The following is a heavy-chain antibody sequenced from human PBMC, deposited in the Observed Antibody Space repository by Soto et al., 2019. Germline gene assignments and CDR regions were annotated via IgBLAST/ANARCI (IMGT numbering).Heavy chain of an antibody. J-gene: IGHJ6*02. CDR1: GFTLSTYG. Sequence: GGSLRLSCAGSGFTLSTYGMAWVRQAPGKGLEWVSAITGTGGNTYYVDSVKGRFTSSRDNSKNMLYLQMNSVRVEDMAVYYCARIRGYWYGLDVWGQGTTVTVSS. CDR2: ITGTGGNT. CDR3: ARIRGYWYGLDV. V-gene: IGHV3-23*01.